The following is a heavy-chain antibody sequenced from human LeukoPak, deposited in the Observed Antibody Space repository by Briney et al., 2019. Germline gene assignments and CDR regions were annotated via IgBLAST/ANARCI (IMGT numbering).Heavy chain of an antibody. D-gene: IGHD3-16*01. J-gene: IGHJ5*02. Sequence: SETLSLTCAVYGGSFSGYYWSWIRQPPGKGLEWIGEINHSGSTNYNPSLKSRVTISVDTSKNQFSLKLSSVTAADTAVYYCARYNWGISYPWGQGTLVTVSS. V-gene: IGHV4-34*01. CDR3: ARYNWGISYP. CDR1: GGSFSGYY. CDR2: INHSGST.